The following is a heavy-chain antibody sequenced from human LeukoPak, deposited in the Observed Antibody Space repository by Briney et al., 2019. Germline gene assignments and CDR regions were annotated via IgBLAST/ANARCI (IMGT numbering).Heavy chain of an antibody. Sequence: SETLSLTCTVSGGSISSYYWSWIRQPPGKGLEWIGYIYYSGSTNYNPSLKSRVTISVDTSKNQFSLKLSSVTAADTAVYYCARADGSGGPYYGMDVWGQGTTVTVSS. CDR1: GGSISSYY. V-gene: IGHV4-59*01. J-gene: IGHJ6*02. CDR3: ARADGSGGPYYGMDV. CDR2: IYYSGST. D-gene: IGHD3-10*01.